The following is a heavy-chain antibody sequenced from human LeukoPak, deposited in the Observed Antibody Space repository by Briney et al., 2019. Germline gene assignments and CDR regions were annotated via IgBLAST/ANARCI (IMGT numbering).Heavy chain of an antibody. CDR1: GYTFTGYY. J-gene: IGHJ2*01. CDR2: INPNSGGT. D-gene: IGHD3-22*01. Sequence: ASVKVSCKASGYTFTGYYMHWVRQAPGQGLEWMGWINPNSGGTNYAQKFQGRVTMTEDTSTDTAYMELSSLRSEDTAAYYCATYYYDSSGYRHFDWYFDLWGRGTLVTVSS. V-gene: IGHV1-2*02. CDR3: ATYYYDSSGYRHFDWYFDL.